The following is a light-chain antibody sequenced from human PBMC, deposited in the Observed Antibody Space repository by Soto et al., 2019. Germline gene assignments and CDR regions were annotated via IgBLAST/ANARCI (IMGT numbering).Light chain of an antibody. CDR2: DAS. J-gene: IGKJ5*01. CDR1: QGIISY. V-gene: IGKV1-33*01. Sequence: IQLTQSPSSLSTSVRDIVTINFRASQGIISYLAWYQQKPGKAPKLLIYDASDLETGVPSRFSGSGSGTGFTFTISSLQPEDFATYYCQQYESLPLTFGQGTRLEIK. CDR3: QQYESLPLT.